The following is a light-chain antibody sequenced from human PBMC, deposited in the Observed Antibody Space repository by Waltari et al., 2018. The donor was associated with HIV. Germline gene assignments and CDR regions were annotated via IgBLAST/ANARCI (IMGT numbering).Light chain of an antibody. J-gene: IGKJ5*01. CDR2: AAF. CDR1: QSISSY. V-gene: IGKV1-39*01. CDR3: QQSFSTPGVT. Sequence: DIQMTQSPSSLSASVGDRVTITCRASQSISSYLNWYQQKPGKAPKLLIYAAFSLQSVVPSRFSGSGYGTDFTVTISSLQPEDFATYYCQQSFSTPGVTFGQGTRLEI.